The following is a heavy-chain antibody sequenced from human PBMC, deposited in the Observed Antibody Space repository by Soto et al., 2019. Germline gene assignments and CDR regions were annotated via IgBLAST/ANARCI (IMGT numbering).Heavy chain of an antibody. J-gene: IGHJ4*02. CDR3: VRDSSPTTVTYSHLQD. V-gene: IGHV3-21*01. Sequence: PGGSLRLSCAASGFTFNSYSMNWVRQAPGKGLEWVSSISSSSNYIYYADSVKGRFTISRDNAKNSLYLQMNSLRAEDTAVFYCVRDSSPTTVTYSHLQDWGRGTLVTVSS. D-gene: IGHD4-4*01. CDR2: ISSSSNYI. CDR1: GFTFNSYS.